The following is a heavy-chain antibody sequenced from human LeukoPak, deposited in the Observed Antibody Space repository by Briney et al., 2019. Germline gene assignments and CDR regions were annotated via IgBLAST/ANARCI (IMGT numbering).Heavy chain of an antibody. CDR3: ARGFNYYESSGYYGFDY. V-gene: IGHV3-30*03. J-gene: IGHJ4*02. D-gene: IGHD3-22*01. CDR1: GFTFSSYG. CDR2: ISYDGRIK. Sequence: GGSLRLSCAASGFTFSSYGMHWVRQAPGKGLEWVAVISYDGRIKYYADSVKGRFTISRDNSRNTLYLQMNSLRAEDTAVYYCARGFNYYESSGYYGFDYWGQGTLVTVSS.